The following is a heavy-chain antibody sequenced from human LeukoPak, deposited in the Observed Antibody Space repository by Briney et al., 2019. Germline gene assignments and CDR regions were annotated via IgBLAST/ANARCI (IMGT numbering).Heavy chain of an antibody. V-gene: IGHV3-23*01. Sequence: GGSLRLSCAASGFTFSSYAMSWVRQAPGKGLEWVSAISGSGGSTYYADSVKGRFTISRDNSKNTLYLQMNSLRAEDTAVYYCATADHWCSSTICYTKAYYYYGMDVWGQGTTVTVSS. CDR1: GFTFSSYA. CDR3: ATADHWCSSTICYTKAYYYYGMDV. D-gene: IGHD2-2*01. J-gene: IGHJ6*02. CDR2: ISGSGGST.